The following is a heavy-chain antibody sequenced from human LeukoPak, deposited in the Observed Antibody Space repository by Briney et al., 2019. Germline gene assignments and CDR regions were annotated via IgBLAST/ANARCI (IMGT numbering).Heavy chain of an antibody. V-gene: IGHV4-59*01. CDR1: GGSICSYY. D-gene: IGHD6-13*01. CDR3: ARTSHPHGSSWLFDY. Sequence: SETLSLTCTVSGGSICSYYWSWIRQPPGKGLEWIGYIYFSGSTNYNPSLKSRVTISVDTSRNQFSLQLSSVTAADTAVYYCARTSHPHGSSWLFDYWGQGTLVTVSS. CDR2: IYFSGST. J-gene: IGHJ4*02.